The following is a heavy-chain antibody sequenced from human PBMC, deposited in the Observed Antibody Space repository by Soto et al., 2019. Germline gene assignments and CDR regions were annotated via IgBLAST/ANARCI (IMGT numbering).Heavy chain of an antibody. J-gene: IGHJ4*02. Sequence: EVQLLESGGGSVQPGGSLRLSCAASGFTFSNYGMSWVRQAPXXGLEWVSAVSDNGGRTRYADSVKGRFTISRDNSQNTLYLXMXXXXAXXXXXXXXXXXXXXXRXFDNWGQGTLVTVSS. CDR2: VSDNGGRT. CDR1: GFTFSNYG. CDR3: XXXXXXXRXFDN. V-gene: IGHV3-23*01.